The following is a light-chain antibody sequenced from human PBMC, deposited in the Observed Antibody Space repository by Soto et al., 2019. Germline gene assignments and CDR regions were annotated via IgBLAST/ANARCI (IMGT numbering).Light chain of an antibody. CDR3: QQYNNWPPT. CDR1: QTVSSN. Sequence: EIVMTQSPATLSVSPGERATLSCRASQTVSSNLSWYHQKPGQAPRLLIYGASTRATDIPARFSGSGSGTEFTLTISSLQSEDFAVYYCQQYNNWPPTFGQGTKVDIK. V-gene: IGKV3-15*01. J-gene: IGKJ1*01. CDR2: GAS.